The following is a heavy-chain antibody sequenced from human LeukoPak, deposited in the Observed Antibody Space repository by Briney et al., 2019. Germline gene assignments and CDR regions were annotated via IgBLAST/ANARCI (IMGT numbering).Heavy chain of an antibody. D-gene: IGHD6-19*01. CDR1: GGTFSSYA. J-gene: IGHJ4*02. Sequence: ASVKVSCKASGGTFSSYAISWVRQAPGQGLEWMGGIIPIFGTANYAQKFQGRVTITADESTSTAYMELSSLRSEDTAVYYCARDGEGIAVAGTAPVFDYWGQGTLVTVSS. V-gene: IGHV1-69*13. CDR3: ARDGEGIAVAGTAPVFDY. CDR2: IIPIFGTA.